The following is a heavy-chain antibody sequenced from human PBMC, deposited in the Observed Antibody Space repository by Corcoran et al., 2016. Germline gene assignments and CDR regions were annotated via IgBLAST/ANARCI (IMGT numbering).Heavy chain of an antibody. CDR1: GFTFSSYW. J-gene: IGHJ5*02. D-gene: IGHD2-8*01. CDR3: ARASVGAGANENWFDP. CDR2: IKQDGREK. V-gene: IGHV3-7*01. Sequence: EVQLVESGGGLVQPGGSLRLSCAASGFTFSSYWMSWVRQAPGKGLEWVANIKQDGREKYYVDSVKGRFTISRDNAKNSLYLQMNSLRAEDTEVDYCARASVGAGANENWFDPWGQGTLVTVSS.